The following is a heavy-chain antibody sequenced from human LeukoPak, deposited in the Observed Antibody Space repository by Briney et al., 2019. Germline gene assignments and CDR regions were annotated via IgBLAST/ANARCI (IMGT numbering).Heavy chain of an antibody. Sequence: SETLSLTCAVYGGSFSGYYWSWIRQPPGKGLEWIGEINHSGSTNYNPSLKSRVTISADTSKNQFSLKLSSVTAADTAVYYCARGPCCGGDAFDYWGQGTLVTVSS. V-gene: IGHV4-34*01. CDR1: GGSFSGYY. J-gene: IGHJ4*02. CDR2: INHSGST. D-gene: IGHD2-21*02. CDR3: ARGPCCGGDAFDY.